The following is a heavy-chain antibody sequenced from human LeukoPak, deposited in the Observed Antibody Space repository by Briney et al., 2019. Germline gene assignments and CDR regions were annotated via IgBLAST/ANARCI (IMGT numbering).Heavy chain of an antibody. D-gene: IGHD4-17*01. CDR2: IYSGGST. CDR1: GFTVSSNY. CDR3: ARAMTTVTLYYYYYMDV. Sequence: GGSLRLSCAASGFTVSSNYMSWVRQAPGKGLEWVSVIYSGGSTYYADSVKGRFTISRDNSKNTLYLQMSSLRAEDTAVYYCARAMTTVTLYYYYYMDVWGKGTTVTVSS. J-gene: IGHJ6*03. V-gene: IGHV3-53*01.